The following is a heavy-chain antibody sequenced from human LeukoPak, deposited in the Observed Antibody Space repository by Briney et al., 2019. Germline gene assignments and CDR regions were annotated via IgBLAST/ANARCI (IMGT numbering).Heavy chain of an antibody. CDR2: IDSSSSYI. Sequence: GGSLRLSCAASGFTFSSYAMSWVRQAPGKGLEWVSSIDSSSSYIQYADSVKGRFTISGDNAKNSLYLQMNSLRAEDTAVYYCAREGAKRGYSGYDAMYWGQGTLVIVSS. CDR1: GFTFSSYA. D-gene: IGHD5-12*01. J-gene: IGHJ4*02. V-gene: IGHV3-21*06. CDR3: AREGAKRGYSGYDAMY.